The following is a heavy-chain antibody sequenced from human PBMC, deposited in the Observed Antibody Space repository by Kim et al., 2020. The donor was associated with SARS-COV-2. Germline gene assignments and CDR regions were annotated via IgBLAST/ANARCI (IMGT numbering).Heavy chain of an antibody. Sequence: DSVKGRFTISRDNSKNTLYLQMNSLRAEDTAVYYCARGTLRFLDRRYFDYWGQGTLVTVSS. CDR3: ARGTLRFLDRRYFDY. J-gene: IGHJ4*02. V-gene: IGHV3-30*07. D-gene: IGHD3-3*01.